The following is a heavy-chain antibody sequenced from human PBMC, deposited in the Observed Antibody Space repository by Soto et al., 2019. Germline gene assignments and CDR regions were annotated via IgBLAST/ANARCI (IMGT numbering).Heavy chain of an antibody. V-gene: IGHV4-4*02. CDR3: ARAVPSAPDAFDI. Sequence: QVQLQESGPGLVKPSGTLSLTCAVSSGSISSSNWWSWVRQPPGKGLEWIGEIYHSGSTNYNPSLTRLVTILVDKAKNQFSLKLSSVTAADTAVYYCARAVPSAPDAFDIWGQGTMVTVSS. J-gene: IGHJ3*02. CDR1: SGSISSSNW. D-gene: IGHD2-2*01. CDR2: IYHSGST.